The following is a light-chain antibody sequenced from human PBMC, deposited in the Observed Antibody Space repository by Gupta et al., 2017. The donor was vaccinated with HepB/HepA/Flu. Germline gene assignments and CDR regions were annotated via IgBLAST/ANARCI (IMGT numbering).Light chain of an antibody. J-gene: IGKJ1*01. Sequence: DIQMTQSPSSLSASVGDRVTITCRASQSSSSYLTWYQQKPGKVPKLLIYAASSLQSGVPSRFSGSGSGSEFTLTISSLQPEDFATYYGRQRDRTPWTSGQATKVEIK. CDR1: QSSSSY. CDR2: AAS. V-gene: IGKV1-39*01. CDR3: RQRDRTPWT.